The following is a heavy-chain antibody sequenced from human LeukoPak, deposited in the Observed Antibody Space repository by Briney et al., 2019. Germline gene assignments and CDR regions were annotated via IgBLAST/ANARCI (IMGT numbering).Heavy chain of an antibody. CDR2: IYYTGNT. CDR3: VRAGGLPRADALDL. V-gene: IGHV4-59*01. CDR1: GGSISTYY. Sequence: SETLSLTCPVSGGSISTYYWTWIRQPPGKGLDRIGFIYYTGNTHYNPSLKSRVTISLDTSRNQFSLKFTSVTAADTAVYYCVRAGGLPRADALDLWGQGTLVTVSS. D-gene: IGHD3-10*01. J-gene: IGHJ3*01.